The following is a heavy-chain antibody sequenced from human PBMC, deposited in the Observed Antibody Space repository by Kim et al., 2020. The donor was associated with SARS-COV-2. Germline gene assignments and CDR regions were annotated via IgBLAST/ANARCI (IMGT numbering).Heavy chain of an antibody. Sequence: GGSLRLSCAASGFTVSSNYMSWVRQAPGKGLEWVSVIYSGGSTYYADSVKGRFTISRDNSKNTLYLQMNSLRAEDTAVYYCARDRGSGRARGYFDLWGRGTLVTVSS. D-gene: IGHD6-19*01. V-gene: IGHV3-53*01. CDR1: GFTVSSNY. J-gene: IGHJ2*01. CDR2: IYSGGST. CDR3: ARDRGSGRARGYFDL.